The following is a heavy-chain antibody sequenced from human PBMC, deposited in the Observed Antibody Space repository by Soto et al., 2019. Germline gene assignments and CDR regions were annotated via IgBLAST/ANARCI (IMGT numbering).Heavy chain of an antibody. V-gene: IGHV5-51*01. CDR1: GYSFTSYW. CDR3: ARQGRVAAAGKNSYYFDY. Sequence: PGESLKVSCKGSGYSFTSYWIGWVRLMPGKGLEWMGSIDPSDSDTRYSPSFQGQVTISADKSISTAYLQWSSLKASDTAMYYCARQGRVAAAGKNSYYFDYWGQGTLVTVSS. D-gene: IGHD6-13*01. CDR2: IDPSDSDT. J-gene: IGHJ4*02.